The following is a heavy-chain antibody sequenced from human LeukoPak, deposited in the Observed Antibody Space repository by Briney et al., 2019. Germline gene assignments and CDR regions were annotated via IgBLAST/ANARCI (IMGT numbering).Heavy chain of an antibody. V-gene: IGHV4-59*01. Sequence: SETLSLTCTVSGGSTSSYYWSWIRQPPGKGLEWIGYIYYSGSTNYNPSLKSRVTISVDTSKNQFSLKLSSVTAADTAVYYCAKSRRDGYAKFDPWGQGTLVTVSS. D-gene: IGHD5-24*01. J-gene: IGHJ5*02. CDR2: IYYSGST. CDR3: AKSRRDGYAKFDP. CDR1: GGSTSSYY.